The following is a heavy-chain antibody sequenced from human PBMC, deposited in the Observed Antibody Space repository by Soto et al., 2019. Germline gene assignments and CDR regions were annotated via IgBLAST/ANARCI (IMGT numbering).Heavy chain of an antibody. Sequence: QVQLVQSGAEVKKPGASVKVSCKSAGSTFTSYAMHWVRQAPGHRLEWMGWINAGNGNTKYSQKCQGRVTIARDTYSSTEYMELISLRAEDTALYDCASRSGYYYVDYWGQGTLVTVSS. D-gene: IGHD3-22*01. CDR2: INAGNGNT. V-gene: IGHV1-3*01. J-gene: IGHJ4*02. CDR1: GSTFTSYA. CDR3: ASRSGYYYVDY.